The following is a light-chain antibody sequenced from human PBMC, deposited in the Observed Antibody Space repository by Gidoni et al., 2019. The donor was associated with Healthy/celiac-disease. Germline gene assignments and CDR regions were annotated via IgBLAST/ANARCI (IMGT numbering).Light chain of an antibody. J-gene: IGKJ5*01. CDR2: DAS. V-gene: IGKV3-11*01. CDR3: QQRSNWPPSIT. CDR1: QSVSSY. Sequence: EIVLPQSPATLSLSPGERATLSSRASQSVSSYLAWYQQKPGQAPRLLIYDASNRATGIPARFSGSGSGTDFTLTISSLEPEDFAVYYCQQRSNWPPSITFGQGTRLEIK.